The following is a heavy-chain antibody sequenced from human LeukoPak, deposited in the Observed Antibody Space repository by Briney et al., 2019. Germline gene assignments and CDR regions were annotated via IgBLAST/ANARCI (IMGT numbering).Heavy chain of an antibody. V-gene: IGHV1-18*01. CDR3: ARQYDILTGYSAFDI. D-gene: IGHD3-9*01. CDR1: GYTFTSYG. J-gene: IGHJ3*02. Sequence: EASVKVSCKASGYTFTSYGISWVRQAPGQGLEWMGWISAYNGNTNYAQKLQGRVTMTTDTSTSTAYMELRSLRSDDTAVYYCARQYDILTGYSAFDIWGQGTMVTVSS. CDR2: ISAYNGNT.